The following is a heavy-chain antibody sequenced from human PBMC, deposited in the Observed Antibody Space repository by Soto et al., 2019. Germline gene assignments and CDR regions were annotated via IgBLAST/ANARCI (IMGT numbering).Heavy chain of an antibody. CDR1: RFVYRSFD. Sequence: QVQLTGSGGGVGQPGRSLRLSCTASRFVYRSFDMHWARQAPGKGLQWVAVIWYEGTTKYYSDSVKGRFTISRDNSQNTVYLQMNNLRAQDTAVYFCARGIRVQGNHHFDNWGQGTLVSVSS. CDR3: ARGIRVQGNHHFDN. V-gene: IGHV3-33*01. CDR2: IWYEGTTK. J-gene: IGHJ4*02.